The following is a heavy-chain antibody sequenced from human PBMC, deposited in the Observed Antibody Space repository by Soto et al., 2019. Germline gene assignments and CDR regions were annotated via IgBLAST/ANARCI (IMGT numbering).Heavy chain of an antibody. V-gene: IGHV1-8*02. D-gene: IGHD2-8*02. Sequence: QVQLVQSGAEMKKPGASVKVSCKDSGYTFTSYDINWLRQAAGQGPEWMGSVTPRNGDTAVAQKYQGRDTVTSKTTMSTVYMELSNLRPDDTAVYYCARGGSYWAGRDYFDSWCQGTLVTVYS. CDR2: VTPRNGDT. J-gene: IGHJ4*02. CDR1: GYTFTSYD. CDR3: ARGGSYWAGRDYFDS.